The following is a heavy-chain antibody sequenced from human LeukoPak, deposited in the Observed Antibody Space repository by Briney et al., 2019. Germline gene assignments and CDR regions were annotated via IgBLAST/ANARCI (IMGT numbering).Heavy chain of an antibody. Sequence: SETLSLTCAVSGASISSNNWWWSWVRQPPGKGLEWIGEIYHSGSTNYNPSLKSRVTMSVDKSKNQFSLKLSPVTAADTAVYYCARDKSLDYWGQGTLVTVSS. CDR2: IYHSGST. CDR1: GASISSNNW. CDR3: ARDKSLDY. V-gene: IGHV4-4*02. J-gene: IGHJ4*02.